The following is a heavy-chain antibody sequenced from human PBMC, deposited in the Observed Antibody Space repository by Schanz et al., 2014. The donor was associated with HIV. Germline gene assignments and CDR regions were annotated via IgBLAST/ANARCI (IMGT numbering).Heavy chain of an antibody. CDR2: MNQDGSRK. J-gene: IGHJ5*01. Sequence: VPLVESGGGVVQPGRSLRLSCAASGFTFSRYWMTWVRQAPGKGLEMVANMNQDGSRKYYVDSVKGRFTISRDNAANSLFLQMNSLRADDTAVYYCARDKSNLGMDSWGQGTLVTVSS. CDR1: GFTFSRYW. V-gene: IGHV3-7*03. CDR3: ARDKSNLGMDS.